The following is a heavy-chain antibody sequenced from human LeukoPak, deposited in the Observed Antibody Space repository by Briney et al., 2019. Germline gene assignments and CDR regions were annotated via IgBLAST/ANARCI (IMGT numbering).Heavy chain of an antibody. J-gene: IGHJ5*02. V-gene: IGHV1-2*02. CDR2: INPNSGGT. CDR1: GYTFTGYY. CDR3: ARVGVEMASHGWFDP. Sequence: ASVTVSCTASGYTFTGYYMHWVRQAPGQWLEWMGWINPNSGGTNYAQKFQGRVTMTRDTSISTAYMELSRLRSDDTAVYYCARVGVEMASHGWFDPWGQGTLVTVSS. D-gene: IGHD5-24*01.